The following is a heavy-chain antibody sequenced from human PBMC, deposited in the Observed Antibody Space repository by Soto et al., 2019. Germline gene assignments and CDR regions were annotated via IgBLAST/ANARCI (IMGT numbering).Heavy chain of an antibody. CDR3: ARDVVGSDYFDS. CDR1: GYTFTDYY. V-gene: IGHV1-2*02. Sequence: QVQLVQSGAEVRKPGASVKVSCKASGYTFTDYYMHWVRQAPGQGLEWMGWINPKTGGTNYVQKFQGRVTMTSDTSITTASMELSRLRSDDTAVYYCARDVVGSDYFDSWGQGTLVTVSS. CDR2: INPKTGGT. D-gene: IGHD1-26*01. J-gene: IGHJ4*02.